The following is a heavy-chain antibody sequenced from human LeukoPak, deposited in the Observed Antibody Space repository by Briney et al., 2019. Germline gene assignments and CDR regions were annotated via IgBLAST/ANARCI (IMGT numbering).Heavy chain of an antibody. CDR3: TRSGDGAFDN. Sequence: GGSLRFSCAASGFTFSVYAMNWVRQTPGKGLEWVSYISYSSETTHYADSVKGRFTIPRDNTKNSLYLQMNSLRAEDTAVYYCTRSGDGAFDNWGPGTMVTVSS. V-gene: IGHV3-48*04. J-gene: IGHJ3*02. CDR1: GFTFSVYA. D-gene: IGHD3-10*01. CDR2: ISYSSETT.